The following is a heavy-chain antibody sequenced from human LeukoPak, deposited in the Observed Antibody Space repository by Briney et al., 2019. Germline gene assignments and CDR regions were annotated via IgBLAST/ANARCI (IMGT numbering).Heavy chain of an antibody. V-gene: IGHV4-61*02. Sequence: SQTLSLTCTVSGGSISSGSYYWSWIRQPAGKGLEWIGRIYTSGSTNYNPSLKSRVTISVDTSKNQFSLKLSSVTAADTAVYYCARRVRVAAAGYNWFDPWGQGTLVTVSS. D-gene: IGHD6-13*01. CDR3: ARRVRVAAAGYNWFDP. J-gene: IGHJ5*02. CDR2: IYTSGST. CDR1: GGSISSGSYY.